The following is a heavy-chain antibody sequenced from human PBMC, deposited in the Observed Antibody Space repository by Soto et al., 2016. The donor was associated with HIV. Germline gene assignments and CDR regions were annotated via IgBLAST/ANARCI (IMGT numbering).Heavy chain of an antibody. J-gene: IGHJ6*02. D-gene: IGHD3-10*01. V-gene: IGHV3-20*03. CDR2: INWNGGSA. Sequence: SGFTFDDYGMSWVRQAPGKGLEWVSGINWNGGSATYADSVKGRFTISRDNAENFLYLQMNSLRAEDTALYYCARDRGYYYGSGSSKAVYYYGMDVWGQGATVTVSS. CDR1: GFTFDDYG. CDR3: ARDRGYYYGSGSSKAVYYYGMDV.